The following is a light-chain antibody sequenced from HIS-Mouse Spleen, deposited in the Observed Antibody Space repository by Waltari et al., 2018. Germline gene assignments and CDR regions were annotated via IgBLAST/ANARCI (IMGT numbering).Light chain of an antibody. Sequence: QLVLTQSPSASASLGASVKLTCTLSSGHSSYAIAWHQQQPEKGPRYLMKLNSDGSHSKGDGIPDRFSGSGSGAERYLTISSLQSEDEADYYCQTWGTGIHGVFGGGTKLTVL. J-gene: IGLJ3*02. V-gene: IGLV4-69*01. CDR1: SGHSSYA. CDR3: QTWGTGIHGV. CDR2: LNSDGSH.